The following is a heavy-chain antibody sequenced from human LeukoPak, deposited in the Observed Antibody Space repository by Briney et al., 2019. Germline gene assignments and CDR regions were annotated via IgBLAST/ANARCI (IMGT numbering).Heavy chain of an antibody. CDR3: AHRPPFPDY. Sequence: SGPTLVKPTQTLTLACTFSGFSLSTSGVGVGWIRQPPGKALEWLALIYWNDDKRHSPSLKSRLTITKDTSKNQVVLTMTNMDPVDTATYYCAHRPPFPDYWGQGTLVTVSS. CDR2: IYWNDDK. CDR1: GFSLSTSGVG. J-gene: IGHJ4*02. D-gene: IGHD2/OR15-2a*01. V-gene: IGHV2-5*01.